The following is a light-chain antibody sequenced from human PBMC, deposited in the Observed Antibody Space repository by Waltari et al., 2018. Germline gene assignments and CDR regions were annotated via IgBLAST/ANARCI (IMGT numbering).Light chain of an antibody. CDR2: GAS. CDR1: QSVGSTY. CDR3: QQYSRSPRLIT. Sequence: IVLTQSPGTLSLSPGERATLSCRASQSVGSTYLAWYQQKPGQAPSLLIYGASSRATGIPDRFSGSGSGTDFTLTISRLEPEDFAVYYCQQYSRSPRLITFGPGTKVDIK. J-gene: IGKJ3*01. V-gene: IGKV3-20*01.